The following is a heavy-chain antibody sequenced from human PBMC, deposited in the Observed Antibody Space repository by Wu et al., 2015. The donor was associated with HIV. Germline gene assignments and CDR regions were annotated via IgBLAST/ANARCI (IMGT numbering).Heavy chain of an antibody. CDR3: ARDLLWGEDY. Sequence: QVQLVQSGAEVKKPGSSVKVSCKASGASFSSYAFSWVRQAPGQGLEWMGGIIPIVGTASYAQKLQGRLTITADESKTTVYMELNSLRSDDTAMYFCARDLLWGEDYWGRGNPGRPSPQ. CDR1: GASFSSYA. D-gene: IGHD2-21*01. J-gene: IGHJ4*02. CDR2: IIPIVGTA. V-gene: IGHV1-69*12.